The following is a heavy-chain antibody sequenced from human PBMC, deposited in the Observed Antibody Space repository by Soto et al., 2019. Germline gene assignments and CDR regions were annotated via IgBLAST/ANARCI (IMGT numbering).Heavy chain of an antibody. V-gene: IGHV1-24*01. J-gene: IGHJ4*02. D-gene: IGHD3-16*02. CDR3: ATLVRGLHLGELSPSGYFDY. CDR1: GYTLTELS. CDR2: FDPEDGET. Sequence: ASVKVSCKVSGYTLTELSMHWVRQAPGKGLKWMGGFDPEDGETIYAQKFQGRVTMTEDTSTDTAYMELSSLRSEDTAVCYCATLVRGLHLGELSPSGYFDYWGQGTLVTVSS.